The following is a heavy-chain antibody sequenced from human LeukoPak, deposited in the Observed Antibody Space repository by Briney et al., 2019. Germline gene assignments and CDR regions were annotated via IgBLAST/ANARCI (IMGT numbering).Heavy chain of an antibody. J-gene: IGHJ4*02. Sequence: GGSLRLSCAVSGLTFNNYAMSWVRQAPGKGLEWVANIKQDGSEKYYVDSVKGRFTISRDNAKSSLSLQMNSLRAEDTAIYYCARRRFSSDYWGQGTLVTVSS. CDR3: ARRRFSSDY. CDR1: GLTFNNYA. D-gene: IGHD6-6*01. CDR2: IKQDGSEK. V-gene: IGHV3-7*03.